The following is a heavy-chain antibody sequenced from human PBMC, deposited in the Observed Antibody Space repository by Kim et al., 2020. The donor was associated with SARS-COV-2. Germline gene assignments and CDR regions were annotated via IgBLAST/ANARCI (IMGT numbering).Heavy chain of an antibody. D-gene: IGHD6-25*01. CDR1: GFTFSDPY. CDR2: NRYKAHSYTT. J-gene: IGHJ6*02. V-gene: IGHV3-72*01. CDR3: TRCMAAAGPYGMDV. Sequence: GGSLRLSCEASGFTFSDPYMDWVRQAPGKGPKRVGRNRYKAHSYTTEYPASVRGRFTISRDDSKNSLYQPMSILKTEDTAVHYCTRCMAAAGPYGMDVWGQGTTFTVS.